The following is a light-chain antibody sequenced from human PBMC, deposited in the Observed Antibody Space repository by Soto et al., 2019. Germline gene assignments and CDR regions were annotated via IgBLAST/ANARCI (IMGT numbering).Light chain of an antibody. V-gene: IGKV3-15*01. CDR1: QSVGSN. CDR3: QQYNNWPPERT. J-gene: IGKJ1*01. CDR2: GAS. Sequence: EIGITQSPATLSVAPGERATLSCRASQSVGSNLAWYQQQPGQAPRLLIYGASTRATGIPARFRGSGSGTEFTLTISSLQSEDFAIYFCQQYNNWPPERTFGQGTKVDIK.